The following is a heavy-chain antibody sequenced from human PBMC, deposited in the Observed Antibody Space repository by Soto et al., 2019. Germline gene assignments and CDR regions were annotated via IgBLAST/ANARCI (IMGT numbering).Heavy chain of an antibody. CDR1: GGNFSDYS. Sequence: SETLSLTCAVYGGNFSDYSWGWIRQPPGKGLEWIGEINPGGRTNYNPSLHSRVTMSVDTFKNQFSLKLNSMTAADTAIYYCARVSDFWSQGTRVTVSS. CDR3: ARVSDF. V-gene: IGHV4-34*01. CDR2: INPGGRT. J-gene: IGHJ4*02.